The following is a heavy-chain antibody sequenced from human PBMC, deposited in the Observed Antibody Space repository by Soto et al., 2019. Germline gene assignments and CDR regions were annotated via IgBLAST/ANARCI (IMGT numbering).Heavy chain of an antibody. V-gene: IGHV3-30-3*01. CDR2: ISYDGSNK. CDR3: ARDKSPYSSGWHNRHFDY. Sequence: QVQLVESGGGVVQPGRSLRLSCAASGFTFSSYAMHWARQAPGKGLEWVAVISYDGSNKYYADSVKGRFTISRDNFKNTLYLQMNSLSAEDTAVYYWARDKSPYSSGWHNRHFDYWGQGTLVTVSS. J-gene: IGHJ4*02. D-gene: IGHD6-19*01. CDR1: GFTFSSYA.